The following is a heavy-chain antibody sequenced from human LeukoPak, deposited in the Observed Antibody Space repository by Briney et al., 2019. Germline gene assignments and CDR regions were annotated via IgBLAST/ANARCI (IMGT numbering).Heavy chain of an antibody. J-gene: IGHJ5*02. CDR2: ISGIGTTT. Sequence: GGSLRLSCTASGFTFSSYAMTWVRQAPGKGLECVSVISGIGTTTYYADSVKGRFTISRDNPKNTLFLQMNSLRVEDTATYYCTKKRTTSVTDWFDPWGQGTLVTVSS. CDR1: GFTFSSYA. D-gene: IGHD4-17*01. CDR3: TKKRTTSVTDWFDP. V-gene: IGHV3-23*01.